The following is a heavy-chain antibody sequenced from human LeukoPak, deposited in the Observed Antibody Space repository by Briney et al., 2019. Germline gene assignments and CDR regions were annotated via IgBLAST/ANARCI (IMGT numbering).Heavy chain of an antibody. CDR3: AKDLKEDIVVVVAATPDY. CDR2: ISYDGSNK. D-gene: IGHD2-15*01. V-gene: IGHV3-30*18. Sequence: GGSLRFSCAASGFTFSIYGMHWVRQAPGKGLERVAVISYDGSNKYYADSVKGRFTISRDNSKNTLYLQMNSLRAEDTAAYYCAKDLKEDIVVVVAATPDYWGQGTLVTVSS. J-gene: IGHJ4*02. CDR1: GFTFSIYG.